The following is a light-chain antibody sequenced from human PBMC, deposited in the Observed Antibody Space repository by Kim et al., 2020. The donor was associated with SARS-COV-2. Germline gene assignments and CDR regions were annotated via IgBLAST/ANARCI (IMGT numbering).Light chain of an antibody. CDR1: QSVSSNY. CDR2: AAS. V-gene: IGKV3-20*01. CDR3: QQYGSSAET. J-gene: IGKJ2*01. Sequence: LSPGGRATLSCRDRQSVSSNYLAWYQQKPGQAPRLLIYAASSRATGIPDRFSGSGSGTDFTLTISRLEPEDFAVYYCQQYGSSAETFGQGTKLEI.